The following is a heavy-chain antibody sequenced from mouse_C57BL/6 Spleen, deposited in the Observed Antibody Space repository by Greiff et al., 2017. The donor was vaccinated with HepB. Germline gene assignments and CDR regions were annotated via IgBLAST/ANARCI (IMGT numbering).Heavy chain of an antibody. Sequence: VQLQQSGAELVRPGASVKLSCKASGYTFTDYYINWVKQRPGQGLEWIARIYPGSGNTYYNEKFKGKATLTAVKSSSTAYMQLSSLTSEDSAVYFCASPYYCNLNYYAMDYWGQGTSVTVSS. J-gene: IGHJ4*01. CDR3: ASPYYCNLNYYAMDY. D-gene: IGHD2-1*01. V-gene: IGHV1-76*01. CDR2: IYPGSGNT. CDR1: GYTFTDYY.